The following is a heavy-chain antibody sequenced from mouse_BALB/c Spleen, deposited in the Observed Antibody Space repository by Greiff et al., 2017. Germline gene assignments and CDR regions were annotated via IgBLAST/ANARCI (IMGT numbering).Heavy chain of an antibody. CDR3: ARRSIYYDYEAWFAY. J-gene: IGHJ3*01. CDR1: GFAFSSYD. D-gene: IGHD2-4*01. CDR2: ISSGGGST. V-gene: IGHV5-12-1*01. Sequence: EVHLVESGGGLVKPGGSLKLSCAASGFAFSSYDMSWVRQTPEKRLEWVAYISSGGGSTYYPDTVKGRFTISRDNAKNTLYLQMSSLKSEDTAMYYCARRSIYYDYEAWFAYWGQGTLVTVSA.